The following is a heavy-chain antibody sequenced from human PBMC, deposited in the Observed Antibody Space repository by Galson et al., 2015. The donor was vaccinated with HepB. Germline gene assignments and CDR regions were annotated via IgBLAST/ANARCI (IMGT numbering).Heavy chain of an antibody. Sequence: SLRLSCAASGFTFSTYNMNWVRQAPGKGLEWVSSISSGSGYIYYADSVRGRFTISRDNAKNSLYLQMNSLRAEDTAVYYCARARGGYYHDYWGQGTLVTVSS. V-gene: IGHV3-21*01. CDR1: GFTFSTYN. CDR3: ARARGGYYHDY. J-gene: IGHJ4*02. CDR2: ISSGSGYI. D-gene: IGHD3-22*01.